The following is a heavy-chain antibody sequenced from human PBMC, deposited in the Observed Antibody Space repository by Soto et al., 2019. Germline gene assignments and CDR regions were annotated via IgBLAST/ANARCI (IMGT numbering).Heavy chain of an antibody. CDR3: AKAYFVWSSEQPYYFDY. D-gene: IGHD3-16*01. Sequence: EVQVLESGGALVQPGGSLRLSCAASGFTFSKYGMSWVRQAPGRGLEWVASISGSGSSTYYSDSVKGRFTSSRDNSKNTMYLQMNSLRVEDTAVYYCAKAYFVWSSEQPYYFDYWGQGTLVTVSS. CDR2: ISGSGSST. CDR1: GFTFSKYG. J-gene: IGHJ4*02. V-gene: IGHV3-23*01.